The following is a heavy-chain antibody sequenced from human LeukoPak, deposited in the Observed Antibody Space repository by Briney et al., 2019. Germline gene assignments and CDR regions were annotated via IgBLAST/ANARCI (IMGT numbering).Heavy chain of an antibody. V-gene: IGHV1-18*01. Sequence: ASVKVSFKASGYTFTSYGISWVRQAPGQGLEWMGWISAYNGNTNYAQKLQGRVTMTTDTSTSTAYMELRSLRSDDTAVYYCARVFGIPGGEWELNAFDIWGQGTMVTVSS. J-gene: IGHJ3*02. CDR2: ISAYNGNT. CDR3: ARVFGIPGGEWELNAFDI. CDR1: GYTFTSYG. D-gene: IGHD1-26*01.